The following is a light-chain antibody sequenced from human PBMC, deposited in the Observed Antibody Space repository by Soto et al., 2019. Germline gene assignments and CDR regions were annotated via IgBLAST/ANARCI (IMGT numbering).Light chain of an antibody. J-gene: IGKJ4*01. CDR1: QSVSSN. CDR2: GAS. CDR3: QQYNNWPSLT. Sequence: EIVMTQSPATLSVSPGERATLSCRASQSVSSNLAWYQQKPGQAPRLLIYGASTRATGNPARFSGSGYGTELTLTISSLQSEDFAVYYCQQYNNWPSLTFGGGTKVEIK. V-gene: IGKV3-15*01.